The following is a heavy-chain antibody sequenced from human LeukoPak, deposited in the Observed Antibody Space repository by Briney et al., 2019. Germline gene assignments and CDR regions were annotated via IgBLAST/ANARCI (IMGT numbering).Heavy chain of an antibody. CDR3: ARSRTASGVVIMGAFDI. CDR1: GFTFSSHW. CDR2: IRKDGAEK. V-gene: IGHV3-7*01. D-gene: IGHD3-3*01. J-gene: IGHJ3*02. Sequence: GGSLRLSCAASGFTFSSHWMSWVRQAPGEGLEWVANIRKDGAEKNHVDSVKGRFTISRDNAKDSLYLEVNSLRAEDTAVYYCARSRTASGVVIMGAFDIWGQGTMVTVSS.